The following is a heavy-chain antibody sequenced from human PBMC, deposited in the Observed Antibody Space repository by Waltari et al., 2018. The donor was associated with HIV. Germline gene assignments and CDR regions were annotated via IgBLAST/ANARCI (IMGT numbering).Heavy chain of an antibody. V-gene: IGHV3-23*01. CDR3: AKTKGYDYGFYFDS. D-gene: IGHD5-18*01. J-gene: IGHJ4*02. Sequence: EVTLSDSGGGLVQTGGSLTLSWVASGFDFNIFAMNWVRQAPGKGLEWVSGIGGSGTKTFYADSVKGRFTISRDSSKNTLYLQMNSLRAEDTAVYYCAKTKGYDYGFYFDSWGQGTLVSVSS. CDR1: GFDFNIFA. CDR2: IGGSGTKT.